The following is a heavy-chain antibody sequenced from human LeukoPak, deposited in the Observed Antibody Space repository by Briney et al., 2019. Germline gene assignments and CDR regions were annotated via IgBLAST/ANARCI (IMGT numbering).Heavy chain of an antibody. V-gene: IGHV4-34*01. D-gene: IGHD6-6*01. J-gene: IGHJ6*03. CDR1: GGSFSGYY. CDR2: INHSGST. CDR3: ARGRRGSSSLGLYYYYYYMDV. Sequence: PSETLSLTCAVYGGSFSGYYWSWIRQPPGKGLEWIGEINHSGSTNYNPSLKSRVTISVDTPKNQFSLKLSSVTAADTAVYYCARGRRGSSSLGLYYYYYYMDVWGKGTTVTVSS.